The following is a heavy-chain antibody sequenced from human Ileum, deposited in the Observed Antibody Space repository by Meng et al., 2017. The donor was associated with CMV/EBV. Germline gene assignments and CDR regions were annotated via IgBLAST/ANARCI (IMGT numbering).Heavy chain of an antibody. D-gene: IGHD2-2*01. CDR3: ACDTSSSYYFPY. Sequence: NTSGYNFPAVYVHWVRQSPGQGLEWMGRSNPHTGGASYSKKSQDTVTITSEPYLRPVYMEMGSLTSDDTALYYCACDTSSSYYFPYWGQGTLVTVSS. V-gene: IGHV1-2*06. CDR2: SNPHTGGA. CDR1: GYNFPAVY. J-gene: IGHJ4*01.